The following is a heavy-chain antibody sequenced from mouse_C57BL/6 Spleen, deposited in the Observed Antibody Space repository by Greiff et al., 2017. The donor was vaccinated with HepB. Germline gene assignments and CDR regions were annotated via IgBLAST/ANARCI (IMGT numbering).Heavy chain of an antibody. CDR1: GYTFTDYY. CDR3: ARQGLTTVPWYFDV. CDR2: INPNNGGT. D-gene: IGHD1-1*01. Sequence: EVQLQQSGPELVKPGASVKISCKASGYTFTDYYMNWVKQSHGKSLEWIGDINPNNGGTSYNQKFKGKATLTVDKSSSTAYMELRSLTSEDSAVYYCARQGLTTVPWYFDVWGTGTTVTVSS. J-gene: IGHJ1*03. V-gene: IGHV1-26*01.